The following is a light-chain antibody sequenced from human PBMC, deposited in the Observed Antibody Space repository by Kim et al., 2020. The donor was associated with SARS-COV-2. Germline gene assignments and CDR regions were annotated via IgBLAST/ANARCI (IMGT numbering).Light chain of an antibody. Sequence: SPGDSATPSCRASQSVSSSYLAWYQQKPGQAPRLLIYGASSRATGIPDRFSGSGSGTDFTLTISRLEPEDFAVYYCQQYGSSPRTFGQGTKVDIK. CDR3: QQYGSSPRT. J-gene: IGKJ1*01. CDR1: QSVSSSY. V-gene: IGKV3-20*01. CDR2: GAS.